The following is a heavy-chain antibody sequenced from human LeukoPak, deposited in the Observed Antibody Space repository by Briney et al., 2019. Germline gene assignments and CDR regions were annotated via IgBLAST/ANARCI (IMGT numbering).Heavy chain of an antibody. CDR2: ISSSSSYI. Sequence: GGPLRLSXAASGFTFSSYSMNWVRQAPGKGLEWVSSISSSSSYIYYADSVKGRFTISRDNAKNSLYLQMNSLRAEDTAVYYCARDLSLFPFDYWGQGTLVTVSS. CDR1: GFTFSSYS. CDR3: ARDLSLFPFDY. D-gene: IGHD3-16*02. V-gene: IGHV3-21*01. J-gene: IGHJ4*02.